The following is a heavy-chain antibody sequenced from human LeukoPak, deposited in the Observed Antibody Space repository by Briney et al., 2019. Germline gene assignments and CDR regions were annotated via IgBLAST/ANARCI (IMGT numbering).Heavy chain of an antibody. CDR2: ISSSSNYI. V-gene: IGHV3-21*01. CDR1: GFTFSSYS. CDR3: ARTIAPATLAS. D-gene: IGHD6-13*01. Sequence: GGSLRLSCAASGFTFSSYSMNWVRQAPGEGLEWVSSISSSSNYIFYADSMKGRLTISRDNAKNTLYLQMNSLRAEDTAVYYCARTIAPATLASWGQGTLVTVSS. J-gene: IGHJ4*02.